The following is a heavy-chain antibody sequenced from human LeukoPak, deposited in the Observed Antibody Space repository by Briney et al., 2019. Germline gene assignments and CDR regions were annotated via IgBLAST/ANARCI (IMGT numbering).Heavy chain of an antibody. CDR1: GYTFTSYY. CDR3: ATHMITFGGVIVTLDY. D-gene: IGHD3-16*02. CDR2: INPSGGST. J-gene: IGHJ4*02. V-gene: IGHV1-46*01. Sequence: GASVKVSCKASGYTFTSYYMHWVRQAPGQGLEWMGIINPSGGSTSYAQKFQGRVTMTRDTSTSTVYMELSSLRSEDTTVYYCATHMITFGGVIVTLDYWGQGTLVTVSS.